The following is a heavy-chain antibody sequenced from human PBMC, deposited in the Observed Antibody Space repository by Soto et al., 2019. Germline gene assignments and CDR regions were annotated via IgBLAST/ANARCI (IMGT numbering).Heavy chain of an antibody. V-gene: IGHV3-30-3*01. CDR2: ISYDGSNK. CDR3: ARAVKRFGENGMDV. CDR1: GFTFSNYA. Sequence: QVQLVESGGGVVQPGRSLRLSCAASGFTFSNYAMHWVRQAPGKGLEWVAVISYDGSNKYYADSVKGRFTISRDNSKNTLYLQMNSLRAEDTAVYYCARAVKRFGENGMDVWGQGTTVTVSS. J-gene: IGHJ6*02. D-gene: IGHD3-10*01.